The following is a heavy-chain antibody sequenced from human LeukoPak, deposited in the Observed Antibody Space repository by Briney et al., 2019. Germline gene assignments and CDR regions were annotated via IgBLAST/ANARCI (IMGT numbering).Heavy chain of an antibody. CDR1: GFTCGDYA. V-gene: IGHV3-49*05. CDR3: TRPIAVAITNWFDP. J-gene: IGHJ5*02. CDR2: IRSKAYGGTT. Sequence: KPGGSLRLSCTASGFTCGDYAMSWFRQAPGKALEWVGFIRSKAYGGTTEYAASVKGRLTISRDDSRSIAYLQMNSLKTEDTAVYYCTRPIAVAITNWFDPWGQGTLVTVSS. D-gene: IGHD6-19*01.